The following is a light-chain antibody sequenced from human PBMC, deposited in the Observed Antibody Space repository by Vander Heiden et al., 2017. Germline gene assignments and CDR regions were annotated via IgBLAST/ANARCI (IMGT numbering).Light chain of an antibody. V-gene: IGKV4-1*01. Sequence: DIVMPHTPDSLAGSLAAMATSNCKSRQSVLDSSDHKNYLAWYQQKPGQAPRLVMYWASNRASGVPDRFSGSGSGTDFTLTISSLQAEDVAVYYCQQDDRCPMAFGQGTKVEI. J-gene: IGKJ1*01. CDR3: QQDDRCPMA. CDR2: WAS. CDR1: QSVLDSSDHKNY.